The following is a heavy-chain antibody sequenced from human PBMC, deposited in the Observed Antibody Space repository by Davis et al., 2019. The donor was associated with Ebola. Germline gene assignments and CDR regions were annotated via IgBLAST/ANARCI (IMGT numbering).Heavy chain of an antibody. V-gene: IGHV3-74*01. J-gene: IGHJ6*02. CDR2: INPDGSFT. CDR3: ARGSRNMDV. CDR1: GFTFSTYA. Sequence: PGGSLRLSCAGSGFTFSTYAMTWVRQAPGKGLEWVSRINPDGSFTDYADSVKGRFSISRDSTSNTLYLQMNGLRAEDTAVYYCARGSRNMDVWGQGTTVTVSS.